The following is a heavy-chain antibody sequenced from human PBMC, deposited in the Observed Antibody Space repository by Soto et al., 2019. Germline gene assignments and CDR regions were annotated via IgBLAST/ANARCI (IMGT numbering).Heavy chain of an antibody. V-gene: IGHV3-66*01. Sequence: EVQLVESGGGLVQPGGSLRLSCAASGFTVSSNYMSWVRQAPGKGLEWVSVIYSGGSTYYADSVKGRFTISRDNSKNTLYLQMNSLRAEDTTVYYWARCPWYSSRPRHYDYYYMDVWGKGSTVTVSS. CDR2: IYSGGST. CDR1: GFTVSSNY. J-gene: IGHJ6*03. CDR3: ARCPWYSSRPRHYDYYYMDV. D-gene: IGHD6-13*01.